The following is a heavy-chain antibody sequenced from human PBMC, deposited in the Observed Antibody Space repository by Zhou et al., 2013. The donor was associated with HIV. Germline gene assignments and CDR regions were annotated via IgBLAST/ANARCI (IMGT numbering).Heavy chain of an antibody. Sequence: QVQLVQSGAEVKKPGASVKVSCKASGYTFTGHYMHWVRQAPGQGLEWMGWINPNSGGTNYAQKFQGRVTMTRDTSISTAYMELSRLRSDDTAVYYCAREQPYYYGSGLYLDYWGQGTLVTVSS. CDR3: AREQPYYYGSGLYLDY. V-gene: IGHV1-2*02. J-gene: IGHJ4*02. D-gene: IGHD3-10*01. CDR2: INPNSGGT. CDR1: GYTFTGHY.